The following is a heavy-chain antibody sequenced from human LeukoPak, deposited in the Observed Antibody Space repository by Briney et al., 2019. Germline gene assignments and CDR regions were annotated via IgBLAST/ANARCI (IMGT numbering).Heavy chain of an antibody. J-gene: IGHJ4*02. Sequence: PGGSLRLSCGASGFTFSSYAMSWVRQAPGKGLEWVSAIGSGTYYADSVKGRFTISRDNSKNTLYLQMNSLRAEDTAVYYCAKDYYDTSGYYNRFDYWGQGTLVTVSS. CDR1: GFTFSSYA. V-gene: IGHV3-23*01. D-gene: IGHD3-22*01. CDR2: IGSGT. CDR3: AKDYYDTSGYYNRFDY.